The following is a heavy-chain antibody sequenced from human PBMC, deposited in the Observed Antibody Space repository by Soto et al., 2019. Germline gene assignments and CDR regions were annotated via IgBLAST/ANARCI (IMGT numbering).Heavy chain of an antibody. CDR1: GGSISSGGYS. CDR3: EARGGLPRYY. D-gene: IGHD5-12*01. J-gene: IGHJ4*02. Sequence: QLQLQESGSGLVKPSQTLSLTCAVSGGSISSGGYSWSWIRQPPGKGLEWIGYIYHSGSTYYNPSLKSRVNISVGRYKNQFALKLSYVTAADTAVYYCEARGGLPRYYWGQGTLVTVSS. V-gene: IGHV4-30-2*01. CDR2: IYHSGST.